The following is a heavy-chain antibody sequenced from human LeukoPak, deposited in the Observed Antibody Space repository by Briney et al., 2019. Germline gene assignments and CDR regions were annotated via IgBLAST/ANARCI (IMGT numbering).Heavy chain of an antibody. CDR2: IIPILGIA. V-gene: IGHV1-69*04. Sequence: SVKVSCKASGGTFSSYAISWVRQAPGQGLEWMGRIIPILGIANYAQKFQGRVTITANKSTSTAYMELSSLRSEDTAVYYCATSDYGDYLTFDYWGQGTLVTVSS. D-gene: IGHD4-17*01. CDR3: ATSDYGDYLTFDY. J-gene: IGHJ4*02. CDR1: GGTFSSYA.